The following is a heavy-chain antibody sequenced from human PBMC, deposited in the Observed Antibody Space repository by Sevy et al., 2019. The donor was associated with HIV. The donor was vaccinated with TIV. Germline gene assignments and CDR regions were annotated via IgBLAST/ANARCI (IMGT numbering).Heavy chain of an antibody. D-gene: IGHD1-26*01. CDR2: TRNKANSYTT. J-gene: IGHJ6*02. CDR1: GFTFSDHY. V-gene: IGHV3-72*01. Sequence: GGSLRLSCAASGFTFSDHYMDWVRQAPGKGLEWVGRTRNKANSYTTEYAASVKGRFTISGDDSKNSLYLQMNSLKTEDTAVYYCARERSGSYYYYYGMDVWGQGTTVTVSS. CDR3: ARERSGSYYYYYGMDV.